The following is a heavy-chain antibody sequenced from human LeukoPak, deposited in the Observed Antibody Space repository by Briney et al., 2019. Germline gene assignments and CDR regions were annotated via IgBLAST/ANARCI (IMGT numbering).Heavy chain of an antibody. Sequence: PSETLSLTCAVYGGSFSGYYWSWIRQPPGKGLEWIGEINHSGSTNYNPSLKSRVTISVDTSKNQFSLKLSSVTAADTAVYYCARRHDFWSGYLRDYYYYGMDVWGQGTTVTVSS. V-gene: IGHV4-34*01. CDR2: INHSGST. D-gene: IGHD3-3*01. CDR1: GGSFSGYY. CDR3: ARRHDFWSGYLRDYYYYGMDV. J-gene: IGHJ6*02.